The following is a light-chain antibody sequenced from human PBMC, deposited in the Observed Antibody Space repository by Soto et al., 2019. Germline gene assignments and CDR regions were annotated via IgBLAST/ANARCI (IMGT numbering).Light chain of an antibody. V-gene: IGLV2-14*03. Sequence: QSVLTQPASVSGSPGQSITVSCTGTSSDVGFYNYVSWYQQHPGKAPKLMIHDVSNRPSGVSNRFSGSKSGNTASLTISGLQAGDEADYYCSSYTSSSAYVFGTGTKLTV. CDR3: SSYTSSSAYV. J-gene: IGLJ1*01. CDR1: SSDVGFYNY. CDR2: DVS.